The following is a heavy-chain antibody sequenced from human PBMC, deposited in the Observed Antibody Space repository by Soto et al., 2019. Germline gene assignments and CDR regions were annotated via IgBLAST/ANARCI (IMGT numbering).Heavy chain of an antibody. V-gene: IGHV1-2*02. J-gene: IGHJ6*02. CDR2: INPNFGDT. CDR3: ARNMDYYYGRGSGNGHGV. Sequence: QVQLVQSGAEVKEPGDSVRVSCEASGYTFTAYYIHWVRQAPGQGLEWMGWINPNFGDTTYAQDFQGRVSMTRDMSISTVYMELSSLTSDDTAIYYCARNMDYYYGRGSGNGHGVWGQGTTVTVFS. CDR1: GYTFTAYY. D-gene: IGHD3-10*02.